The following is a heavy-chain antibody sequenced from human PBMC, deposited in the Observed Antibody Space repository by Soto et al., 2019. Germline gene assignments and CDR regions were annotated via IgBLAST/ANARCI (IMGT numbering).Heavy chain of an antibody. CDR2: IYYSGST. CDR1: GGSISSGGYY. Sequence: SETLSLTCTVSGGSISSGGYYWSWIRQHPGKGLEWIGYIYYSGSTYYNPSLKSRVTISVDTSKNQFSLKLSSVTAADTAVYYCARIPYYYMDVWGKGTTVTVSS. V-gene: IGHV4-31*03. J-gene: IGHJ6*03. CDR3: ARIPYYYMDV.